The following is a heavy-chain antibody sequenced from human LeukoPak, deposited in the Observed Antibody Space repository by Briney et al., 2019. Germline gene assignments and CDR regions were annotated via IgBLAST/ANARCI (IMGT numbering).Heavy chain of an antibody. Sequence: GGSLRLSCAASGFTFSSYSMSWVRQAPGKGLEWVSDISGSGGSTYYPDSVKGRFTISRDNSKNTLYLLMNSLRAEDTAVYYCAIEGAIWFGELLNYYWGERTLVTVSS. V-gene: IGHV3-23*01. CDR1: GFTFSSYS. CDR3: AIEGAIWFGELLNYY. CDR2: ISGSGGST. D-gene: IGHD3-10*01. J-gene: IGHJ4*02.